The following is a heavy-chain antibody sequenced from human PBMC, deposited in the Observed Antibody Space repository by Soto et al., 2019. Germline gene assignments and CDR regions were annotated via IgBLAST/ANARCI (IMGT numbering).Heavy chain of an antibody. Sequence: ASVKVSCKASGYTFTTYDISWVRQATGQGLEWMGWMTPYSGNTGYAQKFQGRFTVTSNPSISPVYMELSGLRPDDTAVYYCARRKERSGPHYFDYWGQGSQVTVSS. CDR3: ARRKERSGPHYFDY. V-gene: IGHV1-8*01. J-gene: IGHJ4*02. D-gene: IGHD6-25*01. CDR1: GYTFTTYD. CDR2: MTPYSGNT.